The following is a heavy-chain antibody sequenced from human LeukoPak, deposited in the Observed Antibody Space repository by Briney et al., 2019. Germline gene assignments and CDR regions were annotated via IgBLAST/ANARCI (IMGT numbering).Heavy chain of an antibody. CDR2: IGSSGGGI. Sequence: GESLRLSCAASGFTFSTYTMYWVRHPPGKRLEWVSIIGSSGGGIHYADSVKGRFTISRDNSKNALYLQMNSLRVEDTAVYYCAIDPNWGTHSWGQGVLVTVSS. D-gene: IGHD7-27*01. J-gene: IGHJ4*02. CDR1: GFTFSTYT. V-gene: IGHV3-23*01. CDR3: AIDPNWGTHS.